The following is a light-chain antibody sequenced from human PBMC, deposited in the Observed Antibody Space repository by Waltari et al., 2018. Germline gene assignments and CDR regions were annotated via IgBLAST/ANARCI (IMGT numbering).Light chain of an antibody. V-gene: IGKV3-15*01. J-gene: IGKJ4*01. CDR2: GAS. CDR3: QQYNAWPPSLT. Sequence: EIVMTQSPVTLSVSPGERVTLSCRASLSVNTDLAWYQQKPGQAPRLLIYGASSRATGIPARFSGSGSGTEFTLTISSLQSEDFAVYYCQQYNAWPPSLTFGGGTKVEIK. CDR1: LSVNTD.